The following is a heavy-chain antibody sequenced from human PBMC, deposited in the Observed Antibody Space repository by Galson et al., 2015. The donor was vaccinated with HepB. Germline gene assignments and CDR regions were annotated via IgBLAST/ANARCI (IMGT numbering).Heavy chain of an antibody. Sequence: CAISGDSVSSNSAAWNWIRQSPSRGLEWLGRTYYRSKWYNDYAVSVKSRITINPDTSKNQFSLQLNSVTPEDTAVYYCARARLRAPYYYYGMDVWGQGTTVTVSS. J-gene: IGHJ6*02. D-gene: IGHD5-18*01. CDR3: ARARLRAPYYYYGMDV. V-gene: IGHV6-1*01. CDR1: GDSVSSNSAA. CDR2: TYYRSKWYN.